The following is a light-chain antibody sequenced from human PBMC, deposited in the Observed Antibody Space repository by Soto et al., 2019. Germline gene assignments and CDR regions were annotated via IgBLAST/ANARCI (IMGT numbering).Light chain of an antibody. Sequence: QSVLTQPASVSGSPGQSITISCTGTSNDVGRYNYVSWYQQHPGKAPKLIIYDVTDRPSGVSNRFSGSKSGNTASLTISGLRAEDEADYYCSSYAITTTVVFGGGTKLTVL. CDR1: SNDVGRYNY. CDR3: SSYAITTTVV. CDR2: DVT. J-gene: IGLJ2*01. V-gene: IGLV2-14*03.